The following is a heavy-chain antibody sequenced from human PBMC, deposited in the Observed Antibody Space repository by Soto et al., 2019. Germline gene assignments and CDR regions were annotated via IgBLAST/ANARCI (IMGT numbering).Heavy chain of an antibody. CDR1: GFTFSNDW. Sequence: EVQLVESGGGLVQPGGSLRLSCEASGFTFSNDWMSWVRQAPGKGLEWVANIKKDGSDRYYVDSVKGRFTISRDNAQNSLNLQMSSLGAEDTAVYYCASSRYYVLTGHTSYNWFDHWGQGTLVTDSS. CDR2: IKKDGSDR. CDR3: ASSRYYVLTGHTSYNWFDH. V-gene: IGHV3-7*01. D-gene: IGHD3-10*02. J-gene: IGHJ5*02.